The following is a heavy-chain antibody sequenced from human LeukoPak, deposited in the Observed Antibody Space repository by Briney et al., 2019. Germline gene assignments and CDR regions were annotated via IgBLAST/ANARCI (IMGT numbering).Heavy chain of an antibody. CDR1: GFTFSSYW. V-gene: IGHV3-7*01. Sequence: GSLRLSCAASGFTFSSYWMSWVRQAPGKGLEWVANIKQDGSEKYYVDSVKGRFTISRDNAKNSLYLQMNSLRAEDTAVYYCARDIVLMVYVNWFDPWGQGTLVTVSS. CDR3: ARDIVLMVYVNWFDP. D-gene: IGHD2-8*01. CDR2: IKQDGSEK. J-gene: IGHJ5*02.